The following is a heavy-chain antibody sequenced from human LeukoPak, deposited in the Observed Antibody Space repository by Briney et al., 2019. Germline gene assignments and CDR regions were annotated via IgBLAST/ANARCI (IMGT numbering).Heavy chain of an antibody. Sequence: GGSLRLSCAASGFTFSSYGMHWVRQAPGKGLEWGAVISYDGSNKYYAVSVKGRFTISRDNSKNTLYLQMNSLRAEDTAVYYCAKDQRVVQYYYYYGMDVWGKGTTVTVSS. V-gene: IGHV3-30*18. CDR3: AKDQRVVQYYYYYGMDV. D-gene: IGHD2-15*01. CDR2: ISYDGSNK. J-gene: IGHJ6*04. CDR1: GFTFSSYG.